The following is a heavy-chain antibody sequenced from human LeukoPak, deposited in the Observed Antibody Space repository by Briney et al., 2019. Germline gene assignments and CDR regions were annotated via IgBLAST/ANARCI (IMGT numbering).Heavy chain of an antibody. D-gene: IGHD1-20*01. CDR3: ARDSRVTGTF. J-gene: IGHJ4*02. Sequence: KSSQTLSLTCTVSGGSISSGGYYWSWIRQPPGKGLEWIGYIYHSGSTYYNPSLKSRVTISVDRSKNQFSLNLTSVTAADTAVYYCARDSRVTGTFWGQGTLVTVSS. V-gene: IGHV4-30-2*01. CDR1: GGSISSGGYY. CDR2: IYHSGST.